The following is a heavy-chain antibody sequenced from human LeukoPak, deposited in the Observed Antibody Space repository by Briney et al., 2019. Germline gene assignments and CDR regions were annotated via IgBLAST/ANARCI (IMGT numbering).Heavy chain of an antibody. V-gene: IGHV1-2*02. Sequence: ASVKVSCKASGYTFTGYYMHWVRQAPGQGLEWMGWINPNSGGTNYAQKFQGRVTMTRDTSISTAYMELSRLRSDDTAVYYCARDTTGYQLLYYYYYYMDVWDKGTTVTVSS. CDR1: GYTFTGYY. CDR3: ARDTTGYQLLYYYYYYMDV. D-gene: IGHD2-2*01. CDR2: INPNSGGT. J-gene: IGHJ6*03.